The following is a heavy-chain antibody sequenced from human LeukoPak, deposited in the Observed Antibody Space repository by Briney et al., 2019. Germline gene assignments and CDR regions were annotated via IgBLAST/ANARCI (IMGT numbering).Heavy chain of an antibody. CDR1: GFTVSSNY. D-gene: IGHD3-22*01. CDR3: ARDSYYYDSSGYDDAFDI. V-gene: IGHV3-53*01. CDR2: IYSGGST. J-gene: IGHJ3*02. Sequence: LSGGSLRLSCAASGFTVSSNYMSWVRQAPGKGLEWVSVIYSGGSTYCADSVKGRFTISRDNSKNTLYLQMNSLRAEDTAVYYCARDSYYYDSSGYDDAFDIWGQGTMVTVSS.